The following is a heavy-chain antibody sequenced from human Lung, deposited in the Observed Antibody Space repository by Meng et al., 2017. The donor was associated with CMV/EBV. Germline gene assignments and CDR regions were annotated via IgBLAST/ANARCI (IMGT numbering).Heavy chain of an antibody. CDR3: ARDPSGSYTYYYGMDI. J-gene: IGHJ6*02. V-gene: IGHV3-30-3*01. D-gene: IGHD1-26*01. CDR2: ISYDGTSK. Sequence: LTXAVSGVTFSDYAMHWVRQAPGKGLEWVTMISYDGTSKFYADSVKGRFTVSRDNSRNTLYLHMNSLRGDDTAVYYCARDPSGSYTYYYGMDIWGQGXTVTVSS. CDR1: GVTFSDYA.